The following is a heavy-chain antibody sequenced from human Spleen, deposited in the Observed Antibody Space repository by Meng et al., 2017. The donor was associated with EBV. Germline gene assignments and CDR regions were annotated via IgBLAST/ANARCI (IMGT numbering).Heavy chain of an antibody. CDR2: IHYLGNP. V-gene: IGHV4-34*01. CDR3: ARMVSGSSLIAGLDP. CDR1: GGSFSDFF. Sequence: QVPLHQWGAGLVKPSETLSLTCGVSGGSFSDFFWTWIRQSPGTGLEWIGEIHYLGNPTYNPSLESRATISVDTSKKHFSLSLNSVTAADTGVYYCARMVSGSSLIAGLDPWGQGTLVTVSS. D-gene: IGHD5-18*01. J-gene: IGHJ5*02.